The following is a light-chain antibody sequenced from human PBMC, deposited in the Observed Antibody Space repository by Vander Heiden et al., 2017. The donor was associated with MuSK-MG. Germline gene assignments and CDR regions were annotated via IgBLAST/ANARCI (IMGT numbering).Light chain of an antibody. V-gene: IGKV6-21*01. Sequence: SPAFQSVAPKEKVSSTGRASEDSGSSLHWYQQKPGQSPELLIKDASQCFSGVPSRFSGSGSGTDFTLTISRLEAEDAGTYYCQQGSRLPCTFGQGTKVEIK. J-gene: IGKJ1*01. CDR1: EDSGSS. CDR2: DAS. CDR3: QQGSRLPCT.